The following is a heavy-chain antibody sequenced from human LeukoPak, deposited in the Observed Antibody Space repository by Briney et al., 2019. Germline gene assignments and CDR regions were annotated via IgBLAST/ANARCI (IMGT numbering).Heavy chain of an antibody. J-gene: IGHJ5*02. CDR2: IYYSGST. D-gene: IGHD2-15*01. CDR1: GGCISSGGYY. CDR3: ASPYCSGGSCCAKT. Sequence: SETLSLTCTVSGGCISSGGYYWSWIRQHPGKGLEWIGYIYYSGSTYYNPSLKSRVTISVDTSKNQFSLKLSSVTAADTAVYYCASPYCSGGSCCAKTWGQGTLVTVSS. V-gene: IGHV4-31*03.